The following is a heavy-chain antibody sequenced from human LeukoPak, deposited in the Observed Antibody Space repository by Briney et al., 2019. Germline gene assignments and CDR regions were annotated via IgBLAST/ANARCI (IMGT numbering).Heavy chain of an antibody. D-gene: IGHD3-10*01. Sequence: PGGSLRLSCAASGFTFSSYAMSWVRQAPGKGLEWVSAISGSGGSTYYADSVKGRFTISRDNSKNTLYLQMNSLRAEDTAVYYCASRRYYYGSGSYLFDYWGQGTLVTVSS. V-gene: IGHV3-23*01. CDR3: ASRRYYYGSGSYLFDY. CDR1: GFTFSSYA. J-gene: IGHJ4*02. CDR2: ISGSGGST.